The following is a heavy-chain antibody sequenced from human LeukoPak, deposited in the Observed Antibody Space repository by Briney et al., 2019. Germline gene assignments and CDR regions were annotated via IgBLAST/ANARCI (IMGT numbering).Heavy chain of an antibody. CDR1: GGSFSGYY. D-gene: IGHD1-26*01. CDR2: INHSGST. Sequence: PSETLSLTCAVYGGSFSGYYWSGIRQPPGKGLEWIGEINHSGSTNYNPSLKSRVTISVDTSKNQFSLKLSSVTAADTAVYYCARGHPYYAWGQGTLVTVSS. CDR3: ARGHPYYA. J-gene: IGHJ5*02. V-gene: IGHV4-34*01.